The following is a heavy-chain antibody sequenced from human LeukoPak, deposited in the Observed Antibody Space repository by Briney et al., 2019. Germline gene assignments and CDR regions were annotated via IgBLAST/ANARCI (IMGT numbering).Heavy chain of an antibody. V-gene: IGHV3-33*01. J-gene: IGHJ6*03. D-gene: IGHD3-10*01. CDR1: GFTLSSYG. CDR2: IWHDGSNK. CDR3: ARDTGGYYMDV. Sequence: GGSLRLSCAASGFTLSSYGMHWVRQAPGKGLEWVAVIWHDGSNKYYADSVKGRFTISRDNSKNTLYLQMNSLRAEDTAVYYCARDTGGYYMDVWGKGTTVTVSS.